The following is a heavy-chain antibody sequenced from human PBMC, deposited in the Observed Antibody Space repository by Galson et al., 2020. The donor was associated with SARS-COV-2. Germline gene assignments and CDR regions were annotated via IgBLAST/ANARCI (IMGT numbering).Heavy chain of an antibody. V-gene: IGHV3-23*03. CDR3: TKGAWLDY. J-gene: IGHJ4*02. CDR2: IYGAEGPT. CDR1: GFSFRTFY. Sequence: GWSLILSCEASGFSFRTFYMSWVRQAPGKWFEWVSFIYGAEGPTHYADSVKGRFIISKDSTKNTVYLQMNNLRAQDTAVYYCTKGAWLDYWGQGTLVTVSS.